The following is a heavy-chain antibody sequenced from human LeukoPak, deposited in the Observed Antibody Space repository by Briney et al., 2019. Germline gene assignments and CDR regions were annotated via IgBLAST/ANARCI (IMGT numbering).Heavy chain of an antibody. J-gene: IGHJ4*02. CDR1: GFPFRSHW. D-gene: IGHD2-15*01. V-gene: IGHV3-74*01. CDR3: ARSLGYSSGG. Sequence: VGSLRLSCAASGFPFRSHWMHWVRQVPGKGLVWVSHISTDGTTTNYADSVKGRFTISRDNAKDTLYLQLNSLRAEDTAIYYCARSLGYSSGGWGQGTLVTVSS. CDR2: ISTDGTTT.